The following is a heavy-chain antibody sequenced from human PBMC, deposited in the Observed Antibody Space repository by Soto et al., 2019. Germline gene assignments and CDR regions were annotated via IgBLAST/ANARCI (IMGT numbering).Heavy chain of an antibody. Sequence: GGSLRLSCAASGFTFSNAWMSWVRQAPGKGLEWVGRIKSKTDGGRTDYAAPVKGRFTISRDDSKNTLYLQMNSLKTEYTAVYYCTTVSSGWYSNWATYYYYYMDVWGKGTTVTVSS. CDR2: IKSKTDGGRT. V-gene: IGHV3-15*01. J-gene: IGHJ6*03. CDR3: TTVSSGWYSNWATYYYYYMDV. CDR1: GFTFSNAW. D-gene: IGHD6-19*01.